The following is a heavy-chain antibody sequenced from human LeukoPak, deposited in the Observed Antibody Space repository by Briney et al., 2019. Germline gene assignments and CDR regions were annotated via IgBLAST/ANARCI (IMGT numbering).Heavy chain of an antibody. CDR1: GDSVSRNSAA. Sequence: SQTLSLTCVISGDSVSRNSAAWNCMTHSPSRGLEGLGRTYYRSKWYNDYAVSVKSRITVNPDTSKNQFSLQLNSVTPEDTAVYYCARGHSSSWGYYFYGMDVWGKGTTVTVSS. D-gene: IGHD6-13*01. V-gene: IGHV6-1*01. J-gene: IGHJ6*04. CDR2: TYYRSKWYN. CDR3: ARGHSSSWGYYFYGMDV.